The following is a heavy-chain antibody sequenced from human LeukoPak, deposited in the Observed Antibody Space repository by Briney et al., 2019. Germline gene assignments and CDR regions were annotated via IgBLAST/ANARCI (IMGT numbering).Heavy chain of an antibody. CDR3: ASFYYGSGSSSDY. D-gene: IGHD3-10*01. V-gene: IGHV3-11*01. CDR1: GFTFSDYY. J-gene: IGHJ4*02. Sequence: PGESLSLSCAASGFTFSDYYMSWIRQAPGKGLEWVSYISSSGSTIYYADSVKGRFTISRDNAKNSLYLQMNSLRAEDTAVYYCASFYYGSGSSSDYWGQGTLVTVSS. CDR2: ISSSGSTI.